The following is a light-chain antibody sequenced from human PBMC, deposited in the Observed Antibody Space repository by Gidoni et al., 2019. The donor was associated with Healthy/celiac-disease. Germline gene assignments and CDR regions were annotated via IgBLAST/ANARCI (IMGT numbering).Light chain of an antibody. CDR3: QQYGSSPTWT. CDR1: QSVSSSY. Sequence: EIVLTQSPVTLSLSPGERATLSCSASQSVSSSYLAWYQQKPGQAPRLLIYGASSRATGIPDRFSGSGSGTDFTLTISRLEPEDFAVYYCQQYGSSPTWTFGQGTKVEIK. CDR2: GAS. V-gene: IGKV3-20*01. J-gene: IGKJ1*01.